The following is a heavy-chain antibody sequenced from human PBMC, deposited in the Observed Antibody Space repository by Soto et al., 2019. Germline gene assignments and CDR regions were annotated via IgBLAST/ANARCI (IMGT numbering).Heavy chain of an antibody. D-gene: IGHD4-17*01. CDR2: IYYSGST. CDR3: AVQGGDGYGDTFDY. J-gene: IGHJ4*02. V-gene: IGHV4-59*01. CDR1: GGSISSYY. Sequence: SETLSLTCTVSGGSISSYYWSWIRQPPGKGLEWIGYIYYSGSTNYNPSLKSRVTISVDTSKNQFSLKLSSVTAADTAVYYCAVQGGDGYGDTFDYWGQGTLVTVSS.